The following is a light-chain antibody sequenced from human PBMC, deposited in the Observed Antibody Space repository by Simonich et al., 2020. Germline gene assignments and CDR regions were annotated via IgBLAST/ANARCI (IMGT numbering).Light chain of an antibody. CDR2: EDN. J-gene: IGLJ3*02. V-gene: IGLV6-57*03. Sequence: NFMLTQPHSVSESPGKTVTISCTRSSGNIASNYVQWYQQRPGSAPTTVIYEDNQRPSGVPARFSGSIDSSSNSASLTISGLKTEDEADYYCQSYDSSNHWVFGGGTKLTVL. CDR3: QSYDSSNHWV. CDR1: SGNIASNY.